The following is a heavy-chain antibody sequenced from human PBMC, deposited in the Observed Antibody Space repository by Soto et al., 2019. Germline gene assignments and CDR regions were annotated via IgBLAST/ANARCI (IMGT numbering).Heavy chain of an antibody. Sequence: EVQLVESGGGLVQPGGSLRLSCAASGFTFSSYSMNWVRQAPGKGLEWVSYISSSSSTIYYADSVKGRFTISRDNAKNSRYLQMNSLRAEDTAVYYCAREGRDYGDYGFDYWGQGTLVTVSS. CDR2: ISSSSSTI. D-gene: IGHD4-17*01. CDR3: AREGRDYGDYGFDY. CDR1: GFTFSSYS. V-gene: IGHV3-48*01. J-gene: IGHJ4*02.